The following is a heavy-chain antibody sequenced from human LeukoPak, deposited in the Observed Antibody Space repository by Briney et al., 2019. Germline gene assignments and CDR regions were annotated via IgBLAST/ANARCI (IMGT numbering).Heavy chain of an antibody. D-gene: IGHD1-26*01. CDR1: GYTFTGYY. J-gene: IGHJ5*02. CDR2: INPNSGGT. V-gene: IGHV1-2*02. CDR3: ARDGSYGPYNWFDP. Sequence: ASVKVSCKASGYTFTGYYMHWVRQAPGQGLEWMGWINPNSGGTNYAQKFQGRVTMTRDTSISTAYMELSSLRSEDTAVYYCARDGSYGPYNWFDPWGQGTLVTVSS.